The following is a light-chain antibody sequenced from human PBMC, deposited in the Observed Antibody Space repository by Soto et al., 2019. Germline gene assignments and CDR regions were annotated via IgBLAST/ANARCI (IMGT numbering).Light chain of an antibody. CDR2: DAS. J-gene: IGKJ4*01. Sequence: EIVMTQSPATLSVSPGERATLSCRASQSVGSYLAWYQHKPGQAPRLLISDASNRATGIPDRFSGSGSETDFTLTISRLEPEDSAVYYCQKRSNWPSLTFGGGTKVDIK. CDR1: QSVGSY. V-gene: IGKV3-11*01. CDR3: QKRSNWPSLT.